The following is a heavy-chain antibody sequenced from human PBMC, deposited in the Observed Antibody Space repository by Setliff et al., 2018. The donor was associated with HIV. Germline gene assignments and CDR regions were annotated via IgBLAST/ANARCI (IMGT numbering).Heavy chain of an antibody. V-gene: IGHV4-30-4*08. CDR2: VSHTGYT. D-gene: IGHD3-22*01. J-gene: IGHJ3*02. CDR1: GDSLRGGDYY. CDR3: ARDKGRPHYYDDTGSYRSDALDI. Sequence: ASETLSLTCSVSGDSLRGGDYYYNWIRQSPEKGLEWIGYVSHTGYTYYNPSLKSRVDMSLDISKNQFSLNVSFVTAADTAVYYGARDKGRPHYYDDTGSYRSDALDIWGQGTMVTVSS.